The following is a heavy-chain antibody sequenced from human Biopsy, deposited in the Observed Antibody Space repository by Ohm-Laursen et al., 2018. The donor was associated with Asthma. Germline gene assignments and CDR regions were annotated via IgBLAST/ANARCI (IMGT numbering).Heavy chain of an antibody. Sequence: SLRLSCAASGFAVSRDYMFWVRQAPGKGLEWVADIWFDGSNKHYADSVKGRFTISRDNSKNTLYLQMNSLRAEDTALYYCGRERSYMVDYWGLGTLVTVSS. CDR3: GRERSYMVDY. CDR2: IWFDGSNK. CDR1: GFAVSRDY. J-gene: IGHJ4*02. D-gene: IGHD3-10*01. V-gene: IGHV3-33*07.